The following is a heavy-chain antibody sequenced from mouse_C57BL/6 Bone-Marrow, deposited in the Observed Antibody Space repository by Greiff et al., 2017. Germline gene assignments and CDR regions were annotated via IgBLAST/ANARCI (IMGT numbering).Heavy chain of an antibody. CDR1: GYTFTSYG. CDR2: IYPRSGNT. CDR3: ARYWYIDV. Sequence: QVQLQQSGAELARPGASVKLSCKASGYTFTSYGISWVKQRTGQGLEWIGEIYPRSGNTYYNEKFKGKATLTADKSSSTAYMELRRLTSEDSAVYFCARYWYIDVWGTGTSVTVSS. J-gene: IGHJ1*03. V-gene: IGHV1-81*01.